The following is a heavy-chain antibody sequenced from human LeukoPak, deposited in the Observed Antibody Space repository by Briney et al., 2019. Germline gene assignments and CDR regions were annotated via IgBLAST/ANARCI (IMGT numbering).Heavy chain of an antibody. J-gene: IGHJ6*02. Sequence: SVKVSCKASGGTFSSYAISWVRQAPGQGLEWMGGIIPIFGTANYAQKFQGRVTITADESTSTAYMELSSLRSEDTAVYYCARRELPYYYGMDVWGQGTTVTVSS. D-gene: IGHD3-10*01. V-gene: IGHV1-69*13. CDR1: GGTFSSYA. CDR3: ARRELPYYYGMDV. CDR2: IIPIFGTA.